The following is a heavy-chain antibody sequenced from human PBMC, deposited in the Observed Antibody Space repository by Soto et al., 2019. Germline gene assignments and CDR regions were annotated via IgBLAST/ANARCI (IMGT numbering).Heavy chain of an antibody. J-gene: IGHJ4*02. Sequence: GGSLRLSCSAAGFTFSNSAMSWVRQAPGKGLDWVSTISGRGGSTYYADSVKGRLTISRDNSKNTLFLQMNSLRAEDTAVYYCAKRFDRDEDCYNFFNSWGQGTLVTVSS. CDR2: ISGRGGST. CDR1: GFTFSNSA. D-gene: IGHD2-21*01. V-gene: IGHV3-23*01. CDR3: AKRFDRDEDCYNFFNS.